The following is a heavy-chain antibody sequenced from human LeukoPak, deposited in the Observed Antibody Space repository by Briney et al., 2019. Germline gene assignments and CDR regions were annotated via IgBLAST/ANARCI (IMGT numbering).Heavy chain of an antibody. J-gene: IGHJ4*02. Sequence: PSETLSLTCAVYGGSFSGFYWSWIRQPPGKGLEWIGEINHSGSTNYNPSLKSRVTISVDTSKNQFSLKLSSVTAADTAVYYCARRWSGYYLFDYWGQGTLVTVSS. CDR1: GGSFSGFY. D-gene: IGHD3-3*01. CDR3: ARRWSGYYLFDY. V-gene: IGHV4-34*01. CDR2: INHSGST.